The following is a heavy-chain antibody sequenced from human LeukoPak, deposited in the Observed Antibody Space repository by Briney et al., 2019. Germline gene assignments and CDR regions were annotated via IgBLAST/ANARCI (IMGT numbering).Heavy chain of an antibody. CDR2: ISSTRNYI. Sequence: GGSLRLSCAASGFTFSSYSMNWVSQAPGKGLEWVSSISSTRNYIYYADSVKGRFTISRDNAKNSLYLQTNSLRAEDTAVYYCARDGYNGYFDYWGQGTLVTVSS. D-gene: IGHD5-24*01. CDR1: GFTFSSYS. J-gene: IGHJ4*02. V-gene: IGHV3-21*01. CDR3: ARDGYNGYFDY.